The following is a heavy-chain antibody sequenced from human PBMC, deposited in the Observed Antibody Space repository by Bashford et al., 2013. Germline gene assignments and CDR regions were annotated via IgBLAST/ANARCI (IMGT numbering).Heavy chain of an antibody. CDR3: ARGPHSYDFWSGYSYYYYGMDV. CDR1: GGTFSSYA. J-gene: IGHJ6*02. Sequence: SVKVSCKASGGTFSSYAISWVRQAPGQGLEWMGGIIPIFGTANYAQKFQGRVTITADKSTSTAYMELSSLRSEDTAVYYCARGPHSYDFWSGYSYYYYGMDVWGQGTTVTVSS. D-gene: IGHD3-3*01. V-gene: IGHV1-69*06. CDR2: IIPIFGTA.